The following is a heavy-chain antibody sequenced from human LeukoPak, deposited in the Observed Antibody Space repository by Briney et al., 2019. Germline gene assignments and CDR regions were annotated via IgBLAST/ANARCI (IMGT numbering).Heavy chain of an antibody. CDR2: INPNSGGT. V-gene: IGHV1-2*02. CDR1: GYTFTAYY. D-gene: IGHD1-26*01. CDR3: ARGSIVGATFDYFDY. J-gene: IGHJ4*02. Sequence: ASVKVSCKASGYTFTAYYLHWVRQVPGQGLEWMGWINPNSGGTNYAQKFQGRVTMTRDTSISTAYMDLSRLRSDDTAVYYCARGSIVGATFDYFDYWGQGTLVTVSS.